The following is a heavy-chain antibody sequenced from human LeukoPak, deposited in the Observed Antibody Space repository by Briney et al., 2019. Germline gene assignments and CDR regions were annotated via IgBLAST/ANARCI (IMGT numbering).Heavy chain of an antibody. CDR3: ARGEPYGDYVDAFDI. Sequence: GGSLGLSCAASGFTFSSYWMSWVRQAPGKGLEWVANIKQDGSEKYYVDSVKGRFTISRDNAKNSLYLQMNSLRAEDTAVYYCARGEPYGDYVDAFDIWGQGTMVTVSS. CDR1: GFTFSSYW. CDR2: IKQDGSEK. J-gene: IGHJ3*02. V-gene: IGHV3-7*01. D-gene: IGHD4-17*01.